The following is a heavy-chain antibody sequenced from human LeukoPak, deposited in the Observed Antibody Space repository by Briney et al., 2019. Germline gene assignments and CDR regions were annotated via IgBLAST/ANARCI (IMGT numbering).Heavy chain of an antibody. Sequence: GGSLRLSCAASGFIVSSTYMNWIRQAPGKGLEWVSIIYSNVNTYYADSVKGRFTISRDNAKNSLYLQMNSLRAEDTAVYYCARGVAARALDYWGQGTLVTVSS. CDR2: IYSNVNT. V-gene: IGHV3-53*01. CDR1: GFIVSSTY. CDR3: ARGVAARALDY. D-gene: IGHD6-6*01. J-gene: IGHJ4*02.